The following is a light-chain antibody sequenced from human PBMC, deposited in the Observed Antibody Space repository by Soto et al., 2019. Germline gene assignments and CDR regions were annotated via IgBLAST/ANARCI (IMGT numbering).Light chain of an antibody. V-gene: IGLV4-60*02. J-gene: IGLJ2*01. CDR2: LEGSGSY. CDR1: SGHSSYI. Sequence: QLVLTQSSSASASLGSSVKLTCTLSSGHSSYIIAWHQQQPGKAPRYLMKLEGSGSYNKGSGVPDRLSGSGSGADRYLTISNLQFEDEAEYYCETWDSNTQVFGGGTKLTVL. CDR3: ETWDSNTQV.